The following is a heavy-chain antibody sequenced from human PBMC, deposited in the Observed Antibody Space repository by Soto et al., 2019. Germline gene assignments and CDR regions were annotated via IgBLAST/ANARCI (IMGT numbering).Heavy chain of an antibody. Sequence: QLHLQESGPGLVKPSETLSLTCAVSGGSISFSTRYYWAWTRQPPGKGLEWIGHIYYDGTTYYNPPIESRVTISVDTSKNQFSLRLTSVTAADTAVYYCARVGTLNWFDPWGQGSLVTVSS. J-gene: IGHJ5*02. CDR3: ARVGTLNWFDP. CDR2: IYYDGTT. V-gene: IGHV4-39*01. CDR1: GGSISFSTRYY.